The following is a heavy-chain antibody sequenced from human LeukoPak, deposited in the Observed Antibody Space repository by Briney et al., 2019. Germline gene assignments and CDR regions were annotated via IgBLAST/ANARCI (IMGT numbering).Heavy chain of an antibody. D-gene: IGHD1-14*01. CDR2: ISSSSSTI. V-gene: IGHV3-48*04. Sequence: GGSLRLSCAASGFTFSSYSMNWVRQAPGKGLEWVSYISSSSSTIYYADSVKGRFTISRDNAKNSLYLQMNSLRAEDTAVYYCARDRSDRRPLFYFDYWGQGTLVTVSS. CDR1: GFTFSSYS. CDR3: ARDRSDRRPLFYFDY. J-gene: IGHJ4*02.